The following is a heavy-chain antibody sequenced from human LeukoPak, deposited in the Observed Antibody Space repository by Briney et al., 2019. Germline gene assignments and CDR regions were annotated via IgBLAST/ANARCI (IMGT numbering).Heavy chain of an antibody. J-gene: IGHJ3*02. V-gene: IGHV4-34*01. CDR2: INHSGST. CDR1: GGSFSGYY. D-gene: IGHD3-22*01. CDR3: ARGVIHDSSGYYYSGAFDI. Sequence: SETLSLTCAVYGGSFSGYYWSWIRQPPGKGLEWIGEINHSGSTNYNPSLKSRVTISVDMSKNQFSLKLSSVTAADTAVYYCARGVIHDSSGYYYSGAFDIWGQGTMVTVSS.